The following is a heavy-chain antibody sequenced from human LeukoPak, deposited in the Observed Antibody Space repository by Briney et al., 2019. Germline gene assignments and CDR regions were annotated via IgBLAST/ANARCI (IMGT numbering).Heavy chain of an antibody. Sequence: SETLSLTCVVFGGSMSSSNWWSWVRQPPGKGLEWIGEIYHSGSTNYNPSLKSRVTISVDTSKNQFSLKLSSVTAADTAVYYCARVRLGVVDAFDIWGQGTMVTVSS. J-gene: IGHJ3*02. D-gene: IGHD2-21*01. CDR1: GGSMSSSNW. CDR3: ARVRLGVVDAFDI. V-gene: IGHV4-4*02. CDR2: IYHSGST.